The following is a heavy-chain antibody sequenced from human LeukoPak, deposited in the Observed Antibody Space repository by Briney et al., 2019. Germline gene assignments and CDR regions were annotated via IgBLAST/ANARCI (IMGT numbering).Heavy chain of an antibody. J-gene: IGHJ4*02. CDR1: GYIFTNFG. CDR3: ARVRVRGTTRELAY. Sequence: AASVKVSCKASGYIFTNFGISWVRQARGQGLEWMGWISGYNGDTKYVQKFQGRVTMTTDTSTSTAYMELRSLRSDDTAVYYCARVRVRGTTRELAYWGQGTLVTVSS. V-gene: IGHV1-18*01. CDR2: ISGYNGDT. D-gene: IGHD3-10*01.